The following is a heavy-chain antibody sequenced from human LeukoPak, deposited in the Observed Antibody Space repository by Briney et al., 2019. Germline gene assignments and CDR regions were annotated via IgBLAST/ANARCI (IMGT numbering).Heavy chain of an antibody. J-gene: IGHJ3*02. Sequence: KASETLSLTCTVSGGSISSSSYYWGWIRQPPGKGLEWIGGIYYSGSTYYNPSLKSRVTITVDTSKNQFSLKLSSVTAADTTVYYCARSHIVAVTGFAFDIWGQGTLVTVSS. CDR3: ARSHIVAVTGFAFDI. D-gene: IGHD2-21*02. CDR1: GGSISSSSYY. CDR2: IYYSGST. V-gene: IGHV4-39*01.